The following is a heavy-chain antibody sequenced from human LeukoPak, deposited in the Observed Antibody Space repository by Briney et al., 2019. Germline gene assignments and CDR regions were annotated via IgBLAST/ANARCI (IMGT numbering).Heavy chain of an antibody. V-gene: IGHV4-30-4*01. Sequence: SETLSLTCTVSGGSISSGDYYWSWIRQPPGEGLEWIGYIYYSGSTYYNPSLKSRVTISVDTSKNQFSLKLSSVTAADTAVYYCARDETLVTGEWYFDLWGRGTLATVSS. CDR2: IYYSGST. CDR3: ARDETLVTGEWYFDL. J-gene: IGHJ2*01. CDR1: GGSISSGDYY. D-gene: IGHD7-27*01.